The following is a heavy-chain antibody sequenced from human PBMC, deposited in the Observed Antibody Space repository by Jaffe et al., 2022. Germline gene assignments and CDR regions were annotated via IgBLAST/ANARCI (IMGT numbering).Heavy chain of an antibody. V-gene: IGHV3-23*01. CDR3: AKPVAGSHYYYYYMDV. Sequence: EVQLLESGGGLVQPGGSLRLSCAASGFTFSSYAMSWVRQAPGKGLEWVSAISGSGGSTYYADSVKGRFTISRDNSKNTLYLQMNSLRAEDTAVYYCAKPVAGSHYYYYYMDVWGKGTTVTVSS. CDR2: ISGSGGST. CDR1: GFTFSSYA. D-gene: IGHD6-19*01. J-gene: IGHJ6*03.